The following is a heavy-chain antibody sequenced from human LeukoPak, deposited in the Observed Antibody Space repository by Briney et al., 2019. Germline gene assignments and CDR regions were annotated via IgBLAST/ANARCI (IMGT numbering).Heavy chain of an antibody. CDR3: ARGRLHFDY. CDR2: ISSSGSTI. D-gene: IGHD2-15*01. V-gene: IGHV3-11*01. Sequence: GGSLRLSCSASGFTCSDYYMSWLRKAPGEGLVWVSYISSSGSTIYYADSVKDRFTISRDNAKNSLYLQMNSLRAEDTAVYYCARGRLHFDYWGQGTLVSVSS. CDR1: GFTCSDYY. J-gene: IGHJ4*02.